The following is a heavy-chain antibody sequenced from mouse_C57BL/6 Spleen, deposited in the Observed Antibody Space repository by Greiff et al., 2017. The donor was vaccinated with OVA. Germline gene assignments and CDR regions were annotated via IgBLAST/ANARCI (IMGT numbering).Heavy chain of an antibody. CDR3: TITTGFAY. J-gene: IGHJ3*01. V-gene: IGHV1-15*01. CDR2: IDPETGGT. D-gene: IGHD2-12*01. CDR1: GYTFTDYE. Sequence: LVESGAELVRPGASVTLSCKASGYTFTDYEMHWVKQTPVHGLEWIGAIDPETGGTAYNQKFKGKAILTADKSSSTAYMELRSLTSEDSAVYYCTITTGFAYWGQGTLVTVSA.